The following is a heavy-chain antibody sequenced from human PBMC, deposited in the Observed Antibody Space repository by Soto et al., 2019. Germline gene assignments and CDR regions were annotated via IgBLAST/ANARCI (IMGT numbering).Heavy chain of an antibody. D-gene: IGHD2-2*02. CDR2: ISSSSSTI. V-gene: IGHV3-48*01. CDR1: GFTLSTYS. Sequence: GGSLRLSCVASGFTLSTYSMNWVRQAPGKGLEWISYISSSSSTIYYADSVTGRFTISRDNAKNSLYLQMNSLRAEDTAVYYCARGILVPAAIPHSAFDIWGQGTMVT. CDR3: ARGILVPAAIPHSAFDI. J-gene: IGHJ3*02.